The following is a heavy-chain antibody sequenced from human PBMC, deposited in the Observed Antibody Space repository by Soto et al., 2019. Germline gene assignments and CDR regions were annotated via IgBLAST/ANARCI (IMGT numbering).Heavy chain of an antibody. Sequence: QTLSLTSAISGDSVSSNSAACNLIRHSPSRGLEWLGRTYYRSKWYNDYAVSVKSRMTINPDTSKNQFSLQLNSVTPEDTAVYYCARDPGGCSSTSCFPEAFDIWGQGTMVTVSS. V-gene: IGHV6-1*01. D-gene: IGHD2-2*01. CDR2: TYYRSKWYN. CDR3: ARDPGGCSSTSCFPEAFDI. CDR1: GDSVSSNSAA. J-gene: IGHJ3*02.